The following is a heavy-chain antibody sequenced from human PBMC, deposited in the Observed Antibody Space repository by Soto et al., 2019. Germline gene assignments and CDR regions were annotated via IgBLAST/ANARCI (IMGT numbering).Heavy chain of an antibody. CDR2: IIPILGIA. Sequence: QVQLVQSGAEVKKPGSSVKVSCTASGGTFSSYTISWVRQAPGQGLEWMGRIIPILGIANYAQKFQGRVTITADKSTSRAYMELSSLRSEDTAVYYCARGELRYFDWLFDYWVQGTMVTVSS. J-gene: IGHJ4*02. CDR3: ARGELRYFDWLFDY. V-gene: IGHV1-69*02. D-gene: IGHD3-9*01. CDR1: GGTFSSYT.